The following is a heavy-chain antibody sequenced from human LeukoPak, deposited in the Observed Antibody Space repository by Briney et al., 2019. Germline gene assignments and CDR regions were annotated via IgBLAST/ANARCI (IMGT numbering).Heavy chain of an antibody. Sequence: GASVKVSCKASGYGFTGHYLHWVRQAPGQGLEWMGWINPKTGDKTYAQKFQGRVTMTWDTSITTAYMELSSLRSDDTAVYYCARAYEYGWFDPWGQGTQVTVSS. J-gene: IGHJ5*02. CDR3: ARAYEYGWFDP. D-gene: IGHD4/OR15-4a*01. CDR2: INPKTGDK. CDR1: GYGFTGHY. V-gene: IGHV1-2*02.